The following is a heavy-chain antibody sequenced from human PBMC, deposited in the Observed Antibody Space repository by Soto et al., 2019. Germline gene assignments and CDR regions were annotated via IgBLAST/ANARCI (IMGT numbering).Heavy chain of an antibody. J-gene: IGHJ6*02. D-gene: IGHD1-26*01. CDR1: GFNFRGYA. CDR2: ISGNGGST. Sequence: GGSLRLSCAASGFNFRGYAMSWVRQAPGKGLEWVSAISGNGGSTYYADSVKGRFTIYRDNSKNTLYLQMNSLRAEDTAVYYCARGKRGTTLIMDVWGQGTTVTVSS. CDR3: ARGKRGTTLIMDV. V-gene: IGHV3-23*01.